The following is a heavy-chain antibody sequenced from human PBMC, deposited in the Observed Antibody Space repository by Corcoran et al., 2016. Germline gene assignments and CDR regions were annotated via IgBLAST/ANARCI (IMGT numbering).Heavy chain of an antibody. CDR1: GFTFSSYS. V-gene: IGHV3-21*01. J-gene: IGHJ6*02. CDR3: ARDPYCSGGSCYSFYGMDV. CDR2: ISSSSSHI. D-gene: IGHD2-15*01. Sequence: EVQLVESGGGLVKPGGSLRLSCVASGFTFSSYSMNWVRQAPGKGLEWVSSISSSSSHIYYADSVKGRFTISRDNAKNSLYLQINSLRAEDTAGYYCARDPYCSGGSCYSFYGMDVWGQGTTVTVSS.